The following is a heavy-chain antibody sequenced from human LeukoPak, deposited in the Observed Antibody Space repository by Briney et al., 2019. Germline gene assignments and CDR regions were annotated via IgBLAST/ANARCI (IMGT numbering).Heavy chain of an antibody. CDR2: ISYDGSNK. CDR3: ARDLDYDSSGYYYDYYYGMDV. J-gene: IGHJ6*02. D-gene: IGHD3-22*01. Sequence: PGGSLRLSCAASGFTFSSYWMNWVRQAPGKGLEWVAVISYDGSNKYYADSVKGRFTISRDNSKNTLYLQMNSLRAEDTAVYYCARDLDYDSSGYYYDYYYGMDVWGQGTTVTVSS. CDR1: GFTFSSYW. V-gene: IGHV3-30-3*01.